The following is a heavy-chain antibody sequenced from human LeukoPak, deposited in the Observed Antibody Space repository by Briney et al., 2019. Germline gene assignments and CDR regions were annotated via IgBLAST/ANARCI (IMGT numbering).Heavy chain of an antibody. CDR2: IYYSGNT. V-gene: IGHV4-59*01. CDR1: GGSISSYY. Sequence: PSETLSLTCTVSGGSISSYYWNWIRQPPGKGLEWIGYIYYSGNTNYNPSLESRVTISIDTSKSQISLRLSSVTAADTAVYYCARQGSNSSGWYPVDDWGQGTLVTVSS. D-gene: IGHD6-13*01. J-gene: IGHJ4*02. CDR3: ARQGSNSSGWYPVDD.